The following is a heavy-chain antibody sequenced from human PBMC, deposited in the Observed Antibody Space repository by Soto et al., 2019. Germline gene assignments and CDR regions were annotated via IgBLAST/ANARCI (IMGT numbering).Heavy chain of an antibody. D-gene: IGHD5-12*01. CDR3: GKEGGYDYSYIDY. V-gene: IGHV3-23*01. CDR1: GFTFTNYA. CDR2: ISGSGSST. J-gene: IGHJ4*02. Sequence: EGQLLESGGGLVQPGGSLRLSCEAFGFTFTNYALNWVRQAPGKGLEWVASISGSGSSTYYADSVKGRFTISRDDSKNTRYLQMNSLGVGDTALYYCGKEGGYDYSYIDYWGQGALVTASS.